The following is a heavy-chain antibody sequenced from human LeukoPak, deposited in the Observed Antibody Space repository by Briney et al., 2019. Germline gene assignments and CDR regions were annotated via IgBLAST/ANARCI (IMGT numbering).Heavy chain of an antibody. CDR1: GGSFSGYY. Sequence: SETLSLTCAVYGGSFSGYYWNWIRQPPGKGLEWIGYIYHSGSTYYNPSLKSRVTISVDRSKNQFSLKLSSVTAADTAVYYCARAGDCSSTSCYLRNWFDPWGQGTLVTVSS. D-gene: IGHD2-2*01. V-gene: IGHV4-30-2*01. CDR3: ARAGDCSSTSCYLRNWFDP. CDR2: IYHSGST. J-gene: IGHJ5*02.